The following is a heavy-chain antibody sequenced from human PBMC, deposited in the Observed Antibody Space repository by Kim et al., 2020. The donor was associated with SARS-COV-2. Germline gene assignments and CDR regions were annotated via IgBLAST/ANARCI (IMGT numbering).Heavy chain of an antibody. CDR2: YT. J-gene: IGHJ4*02. D-gene: IGHD5-18*01. CDR3: ARVRGYSLDY. Sequence: YTNYADSVKGRFTISRDNAKNSLYLQMNSLRAEDTAVYYCARVRGYSLDYWGQGTLVTVSS. V-gene: IGHV3-11*05.